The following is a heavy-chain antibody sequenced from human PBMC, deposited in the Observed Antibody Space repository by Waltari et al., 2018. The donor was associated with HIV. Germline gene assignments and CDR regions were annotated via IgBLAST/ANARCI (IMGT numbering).Heavy chain of an antibody. CDR2: ISYEGSHK. J-gene: IGHJ2*01. V-gene: IGHV3-30*04. CDR3: ASVDSSRRLGWFFDL. D-gene: IGHD3-22*01. CDR1: GCNFSTYS. Sequence: KLAESGGGVVQPGRSLRHYCAAYGCNFSTYSMNWVRQAPGKVLEWVPFISYEGSHKYYPDSVKVRFTISRDNSKNTLSLQINSLSTEDTALYYCASVDSSRRLGWFFDLWGRGTLVTVSS.